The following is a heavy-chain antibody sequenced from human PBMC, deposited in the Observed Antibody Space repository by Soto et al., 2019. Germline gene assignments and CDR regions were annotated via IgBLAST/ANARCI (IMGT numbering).Heavy chain of an antibody. J-gene: IGHJ4*02. Sequence: SETLSLTCTVSGGSINSYWWSWIRQPAGKGLEWIGRDYSSGTTDYNPSLNSRATMSVETSKNQFPLKLSSVTAADTAVYYCARDIASYAYGEGYWGQGIQVTVSS. D-gene: IGHD2-21*01. CDR2: DYSSGTT. V-gene: IGHV4-4*07. CDR3: ARDIASYAYGEGY. CDR1: GGSINSYW.